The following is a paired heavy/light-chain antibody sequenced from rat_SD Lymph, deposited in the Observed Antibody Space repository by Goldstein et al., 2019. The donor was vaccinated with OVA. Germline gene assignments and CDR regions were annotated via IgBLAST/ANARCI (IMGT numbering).Light chain of an antibody. CDR2: GAS. Sequence: DTVLTQSPALAVSPGERVTISCRASESVSTGMHWYQQKPGQQPKLLIYGASNLESGVPARFSGSRSGTDFSLTIDPVEADDTATYFCQQSWNDPWTFGGGTKLELK. V-gene: IGKV3S10*01. CDR3: QQSWNDPWT. J-gene: IGKJ1*01. CDR1: ESVSTG.
Heavy chain of an antibody. CDR3: AHTRNYYDGHHPYYHFMAA. CDR2: IWWNDST. D-gene: IGHD1-12*02. J-gene: IGHJ4*01. Sequence: QVTLKESGPGILQPSHTLSLTCSFSGFSLNTYGLGVSWIRQPSGKGLEWLASIWWNDSTYKNPSLKSRLTVSKDTSNNQAFLKVTSVDAADSATYYCAHTRNYYDGHHPYYHFMAAWGQGASVTVSS. CDR1: GFSLNTYGLG. V-gene: IGHV8-23*01.